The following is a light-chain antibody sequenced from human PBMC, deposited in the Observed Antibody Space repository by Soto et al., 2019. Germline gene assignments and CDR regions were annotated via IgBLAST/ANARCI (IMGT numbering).Light chain of an antibody. J-gene: IGKJ1*01. CDR3: QQRYIRVT. CDR2: AAS. V-gene: IGKV1-39*01. Sequence: DIQMTQSPSSLSASVGDGVTITCRARQSISSYVSWYQHKPGKAPKLLIYAASRLQSGVPSRFSGSSSGTAFTLTINSLHPEDFATYDCQQRYIRVTFGQGTEVEGK. CDR1: QSISSY.